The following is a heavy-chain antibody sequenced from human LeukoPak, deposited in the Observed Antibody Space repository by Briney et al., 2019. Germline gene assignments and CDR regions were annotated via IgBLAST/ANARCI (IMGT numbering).Heavy chain of an antibody. D-gene: IGHD3-22*01. CDR2: ISGASSYI. Sequence: GGSLRLSCAASGFTFSSYTMNWVRQAPGKGLEWVSFISGASSYISYADSVKGRFTISRDNAKNSLYLQMNSLRAEDTAVYYCARRGYYYDSSGYYLGGFDYWGQGTLVTVSS. V-gene: IGHV3-21*01. CDR3: ARRGYYYDSSGYYLGGFDY. J-gene: IGHJ4*02. CDR1: GFTFSSYT.